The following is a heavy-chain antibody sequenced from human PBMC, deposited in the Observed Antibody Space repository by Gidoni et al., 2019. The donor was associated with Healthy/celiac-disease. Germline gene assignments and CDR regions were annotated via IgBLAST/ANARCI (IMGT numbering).Heavy chain of an antibody. V-gene: IGHV4-31*03. D-gene: IGHD6-19*01. CDR3: ARGRYFAGWVGHFDY. CDR2: IYYSGST. J-gene: IGHJ4*02. CDR1: GGSIRRGGYY. Sequence: QVQLQESGPGLVKPSQTLSLTCTVSGGSIRRGGYYWSWIRQHPGKGLEWIGYIYYSGSTYYNPSLKSRVTISVDTSKNQFSLKLSSVTAADTAVYYCARGRYFAGWVGHFDYWGQGTLVTVSS.